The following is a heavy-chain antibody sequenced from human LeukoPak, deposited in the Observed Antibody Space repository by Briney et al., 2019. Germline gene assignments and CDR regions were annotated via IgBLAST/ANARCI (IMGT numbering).Heavy chain of an antibody. J-gene: IGHJ4*02. Sequence: PSETLSLTCTVSGGSISSSSYYWGWIRQPPGTGLEWIGSIYYSGSTYYNPSLKSRVTISVDTSKNQFSLKLSSVTAADTAVYYCARLSANHEMTFDYWGQGTLVTVSS. CDR1: GGSISSSSYY. V-gene: IGHV4-39*01. D-gene: IGHD1-14*01. CDR3: ARLSANHEMTFDY. CDR2: IYYSGST.